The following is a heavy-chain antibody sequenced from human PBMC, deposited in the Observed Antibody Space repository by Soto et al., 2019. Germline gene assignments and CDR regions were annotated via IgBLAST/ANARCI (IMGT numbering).Heavy chain of an antibody. V-gene: IGHV1-69*06. J-gene: IGHJ5*02. CDR2: ISPVIGTT. CDR3: ERDYSGYDPALNRFDP. Sequence: SVKGSYKASGDMFDNYAISWVRQAPGQGLEWLGGISPVIGTTHYAQRFQGRLTITADRSTMTTYMELSGLKSEDTAIYFCERDYSGYDPALNRFDPWGQGNLVTV. D-gene: IGHD5-12*01. CDR1: GDMFDNYA.